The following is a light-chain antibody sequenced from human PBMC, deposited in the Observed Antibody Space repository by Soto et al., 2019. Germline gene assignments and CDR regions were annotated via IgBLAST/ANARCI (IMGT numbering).Light chain of an antibody. J-gene: IGLJ2*01. Sequence: QSVLTQPPSASGTPGQMVTISCSGSSSNIGSNTVNWYQQLPGMAPKLLIYNNSQRPSGVPDRFSGSKSGTSASLATSGLQSEEEADYYCAAWDDSLRGLEFGGGTKLTVL. CDR1: SSNIGSNT. CDR3: AAWDDSLRGLE. CDR2: NNS. V-gene: IGLV1-44*01.